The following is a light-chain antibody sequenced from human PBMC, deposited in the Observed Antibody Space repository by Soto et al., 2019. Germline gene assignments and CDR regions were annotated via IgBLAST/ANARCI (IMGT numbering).Light chain of an antibody. CDR1: QSLLHTNAYNY. CDR2: LGS. V-gene: IGKV2-28*01. J-gene: IGKJ2*01. Sequence: DIVMTQSPLSLPVTPGEPASISCRSSQSLLHTNAYNYLDWYLQKPGQSPQLLIYLGSNRASGVPDRFSGSGSVTDFTLKISRVEAEDVGVYYCMQALQTPYTFGQGTKLEIK. CDR3: MQALQTPYT.